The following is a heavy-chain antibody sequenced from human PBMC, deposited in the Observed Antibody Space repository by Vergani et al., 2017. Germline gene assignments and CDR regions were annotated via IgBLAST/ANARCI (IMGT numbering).Heavy chain of an antibody. D-gene: IGHD3-10*01. CDR1: GFTFSSYA. J-gene: IGHJ3*02. V-gene: IGHV3-64D*06. CDR2: ISSNGGST. Sequence: EVQLVESGGGLVQPGGSLRLSCSASGFTFSSYAMHWVRQAPGKGLEYVSAISSNGGSTYYADSVKGRFTISRDNSKNTLYLQMSSLRAEDTAVYYCVKVGYYYGSGSFAFDIWGQGTMVTVSS. CDR3: VKVGYYYGSGSFAFDI.